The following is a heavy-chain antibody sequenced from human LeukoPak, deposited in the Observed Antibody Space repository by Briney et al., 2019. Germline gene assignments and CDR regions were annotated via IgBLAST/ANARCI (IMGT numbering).Heavy chain of an antibody. D-gene: IGHD3-22*01. J-gene: IGHJ6*03. Sequence: GGSLRLSCAASGFTFSNYWMNWVRQAPGKGLEWVSSISTTGYNTYYIDSVKGRFTISRDNSKNTVYLQMNSLRAEDTALYYCAKGAEEGVVITSVYYYYMDVWGKGTTVTISS. CDR1: GFTFSNYW. V-gene: IGHV3-23*01. CDR2: ISTTGYNT. CDR3: AKGAEEGVVITSVYYYYMDV.